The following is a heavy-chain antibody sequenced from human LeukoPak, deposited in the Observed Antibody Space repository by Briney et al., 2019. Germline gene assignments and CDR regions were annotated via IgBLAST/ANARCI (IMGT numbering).Heavy chain of an antibody. V-gene: IGHV3-74*01. D-gene: IGHD3-22*01. CDR2: IKSDGSST. J-gene: IGHJ4*02. Sequence: VQPRGSLRLSCAASGFTFSNYWMHWVRQAPGKGLVWVSRIKSDGSSTSYADSVKGRFTISRDNAKNTLYLQLNSLRAEDTAVYYCAREPYYYGRSDYYLNQFEYWGQGTLVTVSS. CDR1: GFTFSNYW. CDR3: AREPYYYGRSDYYLNQFEY.